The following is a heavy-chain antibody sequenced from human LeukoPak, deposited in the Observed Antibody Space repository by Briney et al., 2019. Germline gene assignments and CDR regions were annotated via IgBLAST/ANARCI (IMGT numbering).Heavy chain of an antibody. D-gene: IGHD3-10*01. CDR3: AKHSLFSDWFGDFGN. J-gene: IGHJ4*02. V-gene: IGHV3-23*01. Sequence: PGGSLRLSCAASGFTFNNYAMSWVRQAPGKGLEWVSTISGSGGDTHFADSVKGRFTISRDNSMNTLFLQMNSLRDEDTAVYYCAKHSLFSDWFGDFGNWGQGTLVSVSS. CDR1: GFTFNNYA. CDR2: ISGSGGDT.